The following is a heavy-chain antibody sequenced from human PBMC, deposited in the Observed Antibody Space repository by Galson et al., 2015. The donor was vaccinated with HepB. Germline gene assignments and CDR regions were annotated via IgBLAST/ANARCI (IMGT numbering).Heavy chain of an antibody. CDR1: GFTFSNAW. Sequence: SLRLSCAASGFTFSNAWMTWVRQAPGKGLEWVGRIKRKIDGGTTVYAAPVKDKFIISRDDSKSMVYLQVNNLKTEDTAVYFCATDLGTLVPGVIIIWGQGTLVTVSS. CDR2: IKRKIDGGTT. D-gene: IGHD3-10*01. CDR3: ATDLGTLVPGVIII. V-gene: IGHV3-15*01. J-gene: IGHJ4*02.